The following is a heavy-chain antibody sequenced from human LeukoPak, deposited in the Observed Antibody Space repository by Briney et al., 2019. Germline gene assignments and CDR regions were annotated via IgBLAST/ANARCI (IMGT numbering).Heavy chain of an antibody. D-gene: IGHD3-22*01. J-gene: IGHJ5*02. CDR1: GYSFTSYW. V-gene: IGHV5-51*01. Sequence: GESLKISCKGSGYSFTSYWIGWVRPMPGKGLEWMGIIYPGDSDTKYSPSFQGPVTISADKSISTAYLQWSSLKASDTAMYYCARVLHYYYDSSGYGNWFDPWGQGTLVTVSS. CDR3: ARVLHYYYDSSGYGNWFDP. CDR2: IYPGDSDT.